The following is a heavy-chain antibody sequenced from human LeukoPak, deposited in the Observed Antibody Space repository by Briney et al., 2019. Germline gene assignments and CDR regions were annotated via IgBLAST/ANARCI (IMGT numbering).Heavy chain of an antibody. D-gene: IGHD2-15*01. CDR3: ARAFAETTPLNPNWYFDL. V-gene: IGHV3-23*01. CDR2: ISGSGGST. CDR1: GFTFSSYA. J-gene: IGHJ2*01. Sequence: GGSLRLSCAASGFTFSSYAMSWVRQAPGKGLEWVSAISGSGGSTYYADSVKGRFTISRDNSKNSLYLQMNSLRAEDTAVYHCARAFAETTPLNPNWYFDLWGRGTLVTVSS.